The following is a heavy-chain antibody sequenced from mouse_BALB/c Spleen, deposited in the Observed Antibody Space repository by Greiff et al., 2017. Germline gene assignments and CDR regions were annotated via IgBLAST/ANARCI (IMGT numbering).Heavy chain of an antibody. D-gene: IGHD2-14*01. CDR2: ISSGSSTI. CDR3: ARGDRYDGALDFDY. Sequence: EVKLVESGGGLVQPGGSRKLSCAASGFTFSSFGMHWVRQAPEKGLEWVAYISSGSSTIYYADTVKGRFTISRDNPKNTLFLQMTSLRSEDTAMYYCARGDRYDGALDFDYWGQGTTLTVSS. V-gene: IGHV5-17*02. J-gene: IGHJ2*01. CDR1: GFTFSSFG.